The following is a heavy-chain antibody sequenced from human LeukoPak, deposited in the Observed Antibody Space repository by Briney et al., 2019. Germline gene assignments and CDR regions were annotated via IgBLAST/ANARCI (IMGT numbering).Heavy chain of an antibody. J-gene: IGHJ4*02. CDR1: GGSFSGYY. D-gene: IGHD2-21*01. CDR2: INHSGST. Sequence: SETLSLTCAVYGGSFSGYYWSWIRQPPGKGLEWIGEINHSGSTNYNPSLKSRVTISVDTSKNQFSLKLSSVTAADTAVYYCARVPGGDYGDYWGQGTLVTVSS. V-gene: IGHV4-34*01. CDR3: ARVPGGDYGDY.